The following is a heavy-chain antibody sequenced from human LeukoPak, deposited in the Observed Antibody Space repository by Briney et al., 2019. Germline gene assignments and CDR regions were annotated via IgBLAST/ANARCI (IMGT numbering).Heavy chain of an antibody. Sequence: SETLSLTCTVSGGSISTYYWSWIRQPPGKGLEWIGYVYYSGATNFNPSLKSRVTISLDTSKNQFSLRLTSVTAADTAVYYCARRVAVTGIYCFDHWGQGTPVTVSS. CDR2: VYYSGAT. V-gene: IGHV4-59*08. CDR3: ARRVAVTGIYCFDH. J-gene: IGHJ4*02. CDR1: GGSISTYY. D-gene: IGHD6-19*01.